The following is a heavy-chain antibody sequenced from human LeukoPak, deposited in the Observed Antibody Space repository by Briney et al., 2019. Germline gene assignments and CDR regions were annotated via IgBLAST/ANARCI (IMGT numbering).Heavy chain of an antibody. CDR3: ARGDCSSTSCPYNWFEP. D-gene: IGHD2-2*01. V-gene: IGHV4-34*01. CDR1: GGSFSGYY. J-gene: IGHJ5*02. CDR2: INHSGST. Sequence: PSETLSLTCAVYGGSFSGYYWSWIRQPPGKGLEWIGVINHSGSTNYNPSLKSRVTISVDTSKNQFSLKLSSVTAADTAVYYCARGDCSSTSCPYNWFEPWGQGTLVTVSS.